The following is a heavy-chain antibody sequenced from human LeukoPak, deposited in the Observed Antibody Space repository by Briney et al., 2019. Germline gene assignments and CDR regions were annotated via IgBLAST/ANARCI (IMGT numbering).Heavy chain of an antibody. Sequence: NPSETLSLTCTVSGGSISSYYWGWIRQPPGKGLEWIGSIYYSGSTYYNPSLKSRVTISVDTSKNQFSLKLSSVTAADTAVYYCARHAPSVWYDSSGYYQGYFDYWGQGTLVTVSS. CDR3: ARHAPSVWYDSSGYYQGYFDY. CDR1: GGSISSYY. CDR2: IYYSGST. V-gene: IGHV4-39*01. J-gene: IGHJ4*02. D-gene: IGHD3-22*01.